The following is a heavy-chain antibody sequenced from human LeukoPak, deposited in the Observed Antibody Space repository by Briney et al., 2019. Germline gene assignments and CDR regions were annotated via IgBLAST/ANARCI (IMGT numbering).Heavy chain of an antibody. CDR3: ARGGSPIYYYYMDV. CDR2: IVVGSGNT. V-gene: IGHV1-58*02. Sequence: SVKVSCKASGFTFTSSAMQWVRQARGQRLEWIGWIVVGSGNTNYAQKFQERVTITRDMSTSTAYMELSSLRSEDTAVYYCARGGSPIYYYYMDVWGKGTTVTISS. D-gene: IGHD2-2*01. CDR1: GFTFTSSA. J-gene: IGHJ6*03.